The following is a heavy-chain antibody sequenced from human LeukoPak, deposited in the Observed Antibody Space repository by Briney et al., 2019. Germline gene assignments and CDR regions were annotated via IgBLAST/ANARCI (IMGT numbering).Heavy chain of an antibody. V-gene: IGHV3-23*01. CDR2: ITATGDAT. Sequence: GGSLRLSCAASAFTFHSHAMSWVRQTPGKGLEWVSGITATGDATLYADSVRGRFTISRDNSKNTLYLHMNSLRAEDTAVYFCVYYDSSGYYYGRLRFWGQGTPVSVSS. CDR1: AFTFHSHA. J-gene: IGHJ4*02. D-gene: IGHD3-22*01. CDR3: VYYDSSGYYYGRLRF.